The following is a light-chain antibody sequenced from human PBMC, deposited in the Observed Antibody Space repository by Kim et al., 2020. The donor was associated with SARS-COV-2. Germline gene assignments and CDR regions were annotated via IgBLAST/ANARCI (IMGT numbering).Light chain of an antibody. CDR2: DVT. CDR3: GSYTSSSAWV. CDR1: STDVADSKY. J-gene: IGLJ2*01. Sequence: QSALTQPASVSGSPGQSITISCTGTSTDVADSKYVSWYQHQPGKAPKLLIYDVTRRPSGVSNRFSGSKSGNTASLTISGLQAEDEADYYCGSYTSSSAWVFGGGTQLTVL. V-gene: IGLV2-14*03.